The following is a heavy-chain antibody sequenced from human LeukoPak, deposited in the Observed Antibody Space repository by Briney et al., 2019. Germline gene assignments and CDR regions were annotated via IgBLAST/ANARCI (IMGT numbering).Heavy chain of an antibody. CDR3: ARVSIAVAGSLNNYYYYYGMDV. Sequence: SETLSLTCAVYGGSFSGYYWSWIRQPPGKGLEWIGEINHSGSANYNPSLKSRVTMSVDTSKNQFSLKLSSVTAADTAVYYCARVSIAVAGSLNNYYYYYGMDVWGQGTTVTVSS. CDR1: GGSFSGYY. V-gene: IGHV4-34*01. CDR2: INHSGSA. D-gene: IGHD6-19*01. J-gene: IGHJ6*02.